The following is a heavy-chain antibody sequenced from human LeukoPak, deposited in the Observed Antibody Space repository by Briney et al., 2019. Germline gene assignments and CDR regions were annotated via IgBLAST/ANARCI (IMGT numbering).Heavy chain of an antibody. CDR1: GFTLSTYW. Sequence: GGSLRLSCAASGFTLSTYWMHWVRQAPGKGLVWVSRINSDGTTTTYADSVKGRFTISRDNAKNTLYLQMNSLRAEDTAVYYCAKSESAMSYYGMDVWGQGTTVTVSS. CDR3: AKSESAMSYYGMDV. J-gene: IGHJ6*02. D-gene: IGHD2-2*01. V-gene: IGHV3-74*01. CDR2: INSDGTTT.